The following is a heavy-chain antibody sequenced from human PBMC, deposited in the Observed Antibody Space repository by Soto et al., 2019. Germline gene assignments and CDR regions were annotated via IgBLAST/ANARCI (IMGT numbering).Heavy chain of an antibody. V-gene: IGHV1-18*01. CDR3: ARDTKDIVVVVAATRDAFDI. J-gene: IGHJ3*02. CDR1: GYTFTSYG. Sequence: RASVKVSCKASGYTFTSYGISWVRQAPGQGLEWMGWISAYNGNTNYAQKLQGRVTMTTDTSTSTAYMELRSLRSDDTAVYYCARDTKDIVVVVAATRDAFDIWGQGTMVTVSS. D-gene: IGHD2-15*01. CDR2: ISAYNGNT.